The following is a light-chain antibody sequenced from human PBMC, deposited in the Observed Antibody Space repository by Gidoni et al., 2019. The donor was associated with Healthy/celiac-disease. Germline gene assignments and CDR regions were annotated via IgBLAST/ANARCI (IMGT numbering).Light chain of an antibody. CDR2: KAS. CDR1: QSISSW. J-gene: IGKJ1*01. CDR3: QQYNNYPWT. V-gene: IGKV1-5*03. Sequence: DIHMTQSPSTLSASVGDRVTITCRASQSISSWLAWYQQKPGKAPKLLIYKASGLESGVPSRFSGSGSGTEFTLTISSLQPDDFATYYCQQYNNYPWTFGQXTKVEIK.